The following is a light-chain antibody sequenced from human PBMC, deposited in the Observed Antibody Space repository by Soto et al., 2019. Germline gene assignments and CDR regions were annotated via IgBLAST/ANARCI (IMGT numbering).Light chain of an antibody. CDR3: SSYSGSTAFYV. J-gene: IGLJ1*01. V-gene: IGLV2-14*01. CDR1: SSDVGSYNF. Sequence: QPVLTQPASVSGSPGQSITISCTGTSSDVGSYNFVSWYQQHPGKAPRLIIYEVSNRPSGVSNRFSASKSGNTASLTISGLQAEDEAYYHCSSYSGSTAFYVFGTGTKLTVL. CDR2: EVS.